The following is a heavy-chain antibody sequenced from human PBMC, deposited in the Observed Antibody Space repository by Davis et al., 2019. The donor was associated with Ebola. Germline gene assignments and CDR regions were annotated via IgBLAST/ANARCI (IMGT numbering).Heavy chain of an antibody. CDR1: GGTFSSYA. J-gene: IGHJ4*02. CDR2: IIPIFGTA. CDR3: ARDERFLGDLMGDY. Sequence: SVKVSCKASGGTFSSYAISWVRQAPGQGLEWMGGIIPIFGTANYAQKFQGRVTITADESTSTAYMELSSLRSEDTAVYYCARDERFLGDLMGDYWGQGTLVTVSS. D-gene: IGHD3-16*01. V-gene: IGHV1-69*13.